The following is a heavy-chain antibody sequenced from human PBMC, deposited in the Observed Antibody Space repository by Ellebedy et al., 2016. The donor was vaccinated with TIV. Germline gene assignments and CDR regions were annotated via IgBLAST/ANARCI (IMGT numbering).Heavy chain of an antibody. CDR1: GFTFSSYW. J-gene: IGHJ6*03. Sequence: GESLKISCAASGFTFSSYWISWVRQAPGKGLEWVANIKQDGSEKYYVDSVKSRFTISRDNAKNSLYLQMNNLRAEDTVVYYCARRYMDVWGKGTTVTVSS. CDR3: ARRYMDV. V-gene: IGHV3-7*01. CDR2: IKQDGSEK.